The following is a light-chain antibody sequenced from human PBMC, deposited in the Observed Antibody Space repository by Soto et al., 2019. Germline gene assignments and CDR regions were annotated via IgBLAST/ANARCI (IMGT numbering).Light chain of an antibody. J-gene: IGLJ3*02. CDR3: ASYTSRSTWL. Sequence: QSALTQPASVSGSPGQSITISCTGTSSDVGGYNYVSWYQQHPGKAPKLMIYEVSNRPSGVSDRFSGSRSGNTASLTISGLKAEDESEYYCASYTSRSTWLFGGGTKLTVL. CDR2: EVS. V-gene: IGLV2-14*01. CDR1: SSDVGGYNY.